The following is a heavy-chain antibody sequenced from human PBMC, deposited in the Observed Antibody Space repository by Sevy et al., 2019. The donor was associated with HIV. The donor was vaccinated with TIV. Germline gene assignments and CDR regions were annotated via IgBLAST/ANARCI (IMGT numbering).Heavy chain of an antibody. CDR1: GFTFSNAW. CDR2: IKRKTDGGTT. D-gene: IGHD3-16*02. J-gene: IGHJ4*02. V-gene: IGHV3-15*01. CDR3: TTYVRGGDYVWGSYRSSYYFDY. Sequence: GGSLRLSCAASGFTFSNAWMSWVRQAPGKGLEWVGRIKRKTDGGTTDYAAPVKGRFTISRDDSKNTLYLQMNSLKTEETAVYYCTTYVRGGDYVWGSYRSSYYFDYWGQGTLVTVSS.